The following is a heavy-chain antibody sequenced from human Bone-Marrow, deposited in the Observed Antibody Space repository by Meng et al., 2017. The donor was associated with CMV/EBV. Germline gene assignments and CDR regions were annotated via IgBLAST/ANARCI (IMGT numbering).Heavy chain of an antibody. CDR2: VNSNNDAT. V-gene: IGHV1-2*02. J-gene: IGHJ4*02. CDR3: VRSSGWSLFDY. D-gene: IGHD6-19*01. Sequence: QVQLVQSGAEMKKPGASVKVSCTTSGFTFSDYYIHWVRQAPGQGLEWMGWVNSNNDATNYARKFQGRVSMTRDTSISTAHMELSRLMSGDTAVYYCVRSSGWSLFDYWGQGTLVTVSS. CDR1: GFTFSDYY.